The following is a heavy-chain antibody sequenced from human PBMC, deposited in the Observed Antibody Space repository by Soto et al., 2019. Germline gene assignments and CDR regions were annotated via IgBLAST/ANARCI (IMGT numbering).Heavy chain of an antibody. D-gene: IGHD3-16*01. Sequence: QVQLQESGPGLVKPSETLSLTCTVSGGSISSYYWSWIRQPAGKGLEWIGRIYTSGSTNYNPSLKSRVTMSVDTSKNPVSLKLSSVTAADTAVYYCARESPNSIMITFGGVYYFDYWGQGTLVTVSS. CDR2: IYTSGST. CDR3: ARESPNSIMITFGGVYYFDY. J-gene: IGHJ4*02. V-gene: IGHV4-4*07. CDR1: GGSISSYY.